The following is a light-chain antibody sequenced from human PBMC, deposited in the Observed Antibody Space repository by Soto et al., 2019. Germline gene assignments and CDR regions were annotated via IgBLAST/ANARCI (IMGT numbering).Light chain of an antibody. J-gene: IGLJ3*02. V-gene: IGLV4-60*02. CDR1: SGHSSYI. Sequence: QLVLTQSSSASASLGSSVKLTCTLRSGHSSYIIAWHQKQAGKAPRYLMKVEGSGSYNQGSGVPDRFSGSSSGADRYLTISNLQFEDEADYYCETWDSNTRVFGGGTKLTVL. CDR3: ETWDSNTRV. CDR2: VEGSGSY.